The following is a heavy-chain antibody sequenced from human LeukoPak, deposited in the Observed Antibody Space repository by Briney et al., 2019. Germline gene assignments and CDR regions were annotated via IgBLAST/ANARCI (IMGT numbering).Heavy chain of an antibody. CDR3: ARNNYYMDV. J-gene: IGHJ6*03. CDR2: IYYSGST. Sequence: SETLSLTCTVSGDSISSSSYYWGWIRQPPGKGLEWIGSIYYSGSTYYNPSLKSRVTMSVDTSKNQFSLKLSSVTAADTAVYYCARNNYYMDVWGKGTTVTISS. V-gene: IGHV4-39*07. D-gene: IGHD1/OR15-1a*01. CDR1: GDSISSSSYY.